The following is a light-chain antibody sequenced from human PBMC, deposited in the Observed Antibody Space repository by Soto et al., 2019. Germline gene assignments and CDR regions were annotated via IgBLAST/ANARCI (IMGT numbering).Light chain of an antibody. CDR2: TTS. CDR1: QSIRSD. Sequence: DIQMTQSPSSLSASVGDRVTITFRASQSIRSDLNWYQQRPGKAPKLLIYTTSNLESGVPSRFSGSGSGTDFTLTISNLPPEDFATYFCQQGFSRPRTFGLGTTVEVK. CDR3: QQGFSRPRT. V-gene: IGKV1-39*01. J-gene: IGKJ1*01.